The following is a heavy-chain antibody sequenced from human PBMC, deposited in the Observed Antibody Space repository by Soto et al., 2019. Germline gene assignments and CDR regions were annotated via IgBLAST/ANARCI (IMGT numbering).Heavy chain of an antibody. CDR3: ARERGGAAAGTYYYGMDV. Sequence: ASVKVSCKASGYTFTSYYMHWVRQAPGQGLEWMGIINPSGGSTSYAQKFQGRVTMTRDTSTSTVYMELSSLRSEDTAVYYCARERGGAAAGTYYYGMDVRGQGTTVTV. D-gene: IGHD6-13*01. J-gene: IGHJ6*02. CDR1: GYTFTSYY. V-gene: IGHV1-46*01. CDR2: INPSGGST.